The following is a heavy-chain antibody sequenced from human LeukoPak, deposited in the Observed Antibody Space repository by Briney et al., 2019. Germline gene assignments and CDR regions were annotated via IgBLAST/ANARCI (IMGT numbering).Heavy chain of an antibody. CDR2: IYYSGST. CDR3: ARGRILGAIAY. D-gene: IGHD1-26*01. V-gene: IGHV4-30-4*01. CDR1: GGSLSSGDYY. Sequence: SETLSLTCTVSGGSLSSGDYYWRWIRQPPGTGLEWIGYIYYSGSTYYNPSLQSRVTISVDTSKNQFSLKLSSVTAADTAVYYCARGRILGAIAYWGQGTLVTVSS. J-gene: IGHJ4*02.